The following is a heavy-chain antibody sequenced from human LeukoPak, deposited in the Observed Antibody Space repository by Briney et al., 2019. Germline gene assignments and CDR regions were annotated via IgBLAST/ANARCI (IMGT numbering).Heavy chain of an antibody. CDR1: GFIFNYYT. V-gene: IGHV3-21*01. J-gene: IGHJ4*01. D-gene: IGHD1-26*01. CDR3: ARDIHSSRFDY. Sequence: GGSLRLSCAASGFIFNYYTMNWVRQAPGKGPEWIAPIDSSGSYIHYAASVKGRFTISRDNARDSVYLQMNNLRADDTAVYYCARDIHSSRFDYWGHGTLVTVSS. CDR2: IDSSGSYI.